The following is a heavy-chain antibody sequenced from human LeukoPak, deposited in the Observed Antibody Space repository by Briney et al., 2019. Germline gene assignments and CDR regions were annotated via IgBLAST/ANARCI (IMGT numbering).Heavy chain of an antibody. CDR2: IYYSGST. CDR1: GGSISSSSYY. J-gene: IGHJ3*02. CDR3: ARQGGFGESRGGAFDI. Sequence: SETLSLTCAVSGGSISSSSYYWGWIRQPPGKGLEWIGSIYYSGSTYYNPSLKSRVTISVDTSKNQFSLKLSSVTAADTAVYYCARQGGFGESRGGAFDIWGQGTMVTVSS. D-gene: IGHD3-10*01. V-gene: IGHV4-39*01.